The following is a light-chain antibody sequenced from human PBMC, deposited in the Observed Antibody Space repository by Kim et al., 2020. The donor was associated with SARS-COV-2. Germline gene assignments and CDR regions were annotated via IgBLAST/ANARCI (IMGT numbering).Light chain of an antibody. V-gene: IGLV3-1*01. J-gene: IGLJ2*01. CDR1: ELGAKY. Sequence: SYELTQPPSVSVSPGQTATLTCSGDELGAKYASWYQQKPGQSPVLVIYQVTKRPSGIPERFSGPNSGNTATLTIRGTRALVEADFYCQAWDGRTVVFGGG. CDR3: QAWDGRTVV. CDR2: QVT.